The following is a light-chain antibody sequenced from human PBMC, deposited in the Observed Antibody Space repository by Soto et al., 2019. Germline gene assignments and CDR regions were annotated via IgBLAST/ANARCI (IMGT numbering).Light chain of an antibody. Sequence: EIVLTQSPGTLSLSPGEIATLSCRASQSVSTSYLAWYQQKPGQAPRLLIYGASSRATGIPDRFSGSGSGTDFTLTINRLEPEDFAVYYCQQYGSSSWTFGQGTKVEIK. CDR2: GAS. CDR1: QSVSTSY. CDR3: QQYGSSSWT. V-gene: IGKV3-20*01. J-gene: IGKJ1*01.